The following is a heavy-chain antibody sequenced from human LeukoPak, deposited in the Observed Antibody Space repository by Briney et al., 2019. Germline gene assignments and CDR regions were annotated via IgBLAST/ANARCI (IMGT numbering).Heavy chain of an antibody. CDR1: GYTFTSYH. CDR3: TTQGYSGSY. CDR2: IIPIFGTA. V-gene: IGHV1-69*13. Sequence: ASVKVSCKASGYTFTSYHMHWVRQAPGQGLEWMGGIIPIFGTANYAQKFQGRVTITADESTSTAYMELSSLRSEDTAVYYCTTQGYSGSYLGQGTLVTVSS. J-gene: IGHJ4*02. D-gene: IGHD1-26*01.